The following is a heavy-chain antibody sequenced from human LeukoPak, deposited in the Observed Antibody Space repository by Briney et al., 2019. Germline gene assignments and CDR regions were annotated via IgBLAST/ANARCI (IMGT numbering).Heavy chain of an antibody. V-gene: IGHV3-23*01. CDR1: GFTFSYYA. Sequence: GGSLRLSCAASGFTFSYYAMSWVRQTPGKGLEWVSAITDNGDDRYHADSVKGRFTISRDNSKNTLYLQMNSLRAEDAAVFYCARFPEDGNFDYWGQGTLVTVSS. J-gene: IGHJ4*02. CDR3: ARFPEDGNFDY. CDR2: ITDNGDDR. D-gene: IGHD1-26*01.